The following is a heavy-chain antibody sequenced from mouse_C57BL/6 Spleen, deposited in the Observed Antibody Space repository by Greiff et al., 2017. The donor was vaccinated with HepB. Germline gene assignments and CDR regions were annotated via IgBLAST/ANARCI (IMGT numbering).Heavy chain of an antibody. CDR2: ISSGGSYT. CDR1: GFTFSSYG. J-gene: IGHJ2*01. CDR3: ARHDPGGYFDY. V-gene: IGHV5-6*01. Sequence: EVQVVESGGDLVKPGGSLKLSCAASGFTFSSYGMSWVRQTPDKRLEWVATISSGGSYTYYPDSVKGRFTISRDNAKNTLYLQMSSLKSEDTAMYYCARHDPGGYFDYWGQGTTLTVSS.